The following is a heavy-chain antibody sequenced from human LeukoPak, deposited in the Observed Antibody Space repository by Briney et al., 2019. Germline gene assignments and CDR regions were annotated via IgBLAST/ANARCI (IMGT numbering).Heavy chain of an antibody. D-gene: IGHD6-19*01. Sequence: GGSLRLSCAGSGFTFSSYAMSWVRQAPGKGLEWVSGISGSGGSTYYADSVKGRFTISRDNSKNTLYLQMNSLRAEDTAVYYCAKDDTGYSSGWDYFDYWGQGTLVTVSS. CDR1: GFTFSSYA. J-gene: IGHJ4*02. CDR2: ISGSGGST. V-gene: IGHV3-23*01. CDR3: AKDDTGYSSGWDYFDY.